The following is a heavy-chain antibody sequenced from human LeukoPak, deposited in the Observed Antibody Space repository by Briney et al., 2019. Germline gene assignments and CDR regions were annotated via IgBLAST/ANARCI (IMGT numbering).Heavy chain of an antibody. Sequence: PGRSLRLSCAASGFTFSSYAMHWVRQAPGKGLEWVAVISYDGSNKYYVDSVKGRFTISRDNSKSTLYLQMNSLRAEDTAVYYCARGPYGSGSYRFDYWGQGTLVTVSS. CDR2: ISYDGSNK. J-gene: IGHJ4*02. CDR1: GFTFSSYA. V-gene: IGHV3-30-3*01. D-gene: IGHD3-10*01. CDR3: ARGPYGSGSYRFDY.